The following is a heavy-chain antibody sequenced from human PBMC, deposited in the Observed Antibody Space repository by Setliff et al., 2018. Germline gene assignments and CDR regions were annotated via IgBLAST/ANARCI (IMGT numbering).Heavy chain of an antibody. CDR3: ARDNTIVGAADY. CDR2: LHTSGST. CDR1: GGSISSGSYY. V-gene: IGHV4-61*02. J-gene: IGHJ4*02. D-gene: IGHD1-26*01. Sequence: SETLSLTCAVSGGSISSGSYYWSWIRQPAGKGLEWVGRLHTSGSTNYNPSLKSRATISVDTSKNQFSLNLSSVTAADTAVYFCARDNTIVGAADYWGQGTLVTVSS.